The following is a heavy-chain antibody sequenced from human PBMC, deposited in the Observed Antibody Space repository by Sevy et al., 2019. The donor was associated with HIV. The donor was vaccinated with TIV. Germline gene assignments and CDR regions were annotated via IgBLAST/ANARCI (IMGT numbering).Heavy chain of an antibody. V-gene: IGHV4-59*01. CDR1: GGSISSYY. CDR2: IYYSGST. D-gene: IGHD1-7*01. CDR3: ARVKGLELRLNWFDP. Sequence: SETLSLTCTVSGGSISSYYWSWIRQPPGKGLEWIGYIYYSGSTNYNPSLKRRVTISVDTSKNQFSLKLSSVTAADTAVYYCARVKGLELRLNWFDPWGQGTLVTVSS. J-gene: IGHJ5*02.